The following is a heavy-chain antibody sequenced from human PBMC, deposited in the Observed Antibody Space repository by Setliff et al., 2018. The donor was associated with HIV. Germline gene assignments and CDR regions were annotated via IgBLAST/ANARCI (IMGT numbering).Heavy chain of an antibody. D-gene: IGHD3-10*01. CDR1: GYSISSGYY. CDR2: INHSGST. CDR3: ARHDITLVRGLV. Sequence: SETLSLTCAVSGYSISSGYYWGWIRQTPGKGLEWIGEINHSGSTNYNPSLKSRVTISVDTSKNQFSLKLNSVTAADTAVYYCARHDITLVRGLVWGQGTTVTVSS. V-gene: IGHV4-38-2*01. J-gene: IGHJ6*02.